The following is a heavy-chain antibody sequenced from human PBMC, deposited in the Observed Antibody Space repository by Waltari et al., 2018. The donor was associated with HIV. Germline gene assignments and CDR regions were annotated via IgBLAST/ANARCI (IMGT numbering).Heavy chain of an antibody. D-gene: IGHD3-10*01. V-gene: IGHV3-30*01. CDR3: ASLSGSWSFGGWFDP. CDR1: GFTFSSYA. CDR2: ISYDGSNQ. J-gene: IGHJ5*02. Sequence: QVQLVESGGGVVQPGRSLRLSCAASGFTFSSYAMHWVRQAPGKGLEWVAVISYDGSNQYYADPVKGRFAISRDNSKNTLYLQMNILTAEDTAVYYCASLSGSWSFGGWFDPWGQGTLVTVSS.